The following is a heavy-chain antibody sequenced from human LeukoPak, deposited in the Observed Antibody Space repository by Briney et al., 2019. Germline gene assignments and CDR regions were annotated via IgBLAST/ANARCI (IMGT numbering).Heavy chain of an antibody. Sequence: SETPSLTCTVSGGSISAYYWSWVRQPPGKGLEWIGYIHYSGTTNYNASLKSRVTIALDTSKNQFSLNLYSVTAADTAVYYCARFGTSSSRFFDQWGQGTLVTVSS. J-gene: IGHJ4*02. V-gene: IGHV4-59*01. CDR2: IHYSGTT. CDR1: GGSISAYY. CDR3: ARFGTSSSRFFDQ. D-gene: IGHD6-6*01.